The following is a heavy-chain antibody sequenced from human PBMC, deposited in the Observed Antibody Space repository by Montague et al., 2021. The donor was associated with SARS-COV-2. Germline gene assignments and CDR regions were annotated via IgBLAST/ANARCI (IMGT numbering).Heavy chain of an antibody. CDR3: ARRSYSSSWYDY. Sequence: QSGAEVKTPGESLRISCKGSGYSFTSYWISWVRQMPGKGLEWMGRIDPSDSYTNYSPSFQGHVTISADRSISTAYLQWSSLKASDTAMYYCARRSYSSSWYDYWGQGTLVTVSS. J-gene: IGHJ4*02. V-gene: IGHV5-10-1*01. CDR2: IDPSDSYT. D-gene: IGHD6-13*01. CDR1: GYSFTSYW.